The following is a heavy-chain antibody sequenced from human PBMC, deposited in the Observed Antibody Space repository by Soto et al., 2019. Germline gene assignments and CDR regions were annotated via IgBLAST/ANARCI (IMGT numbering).Heavy chain of an antibody. V-gene: IGHV6-1*01. D-gene: IGHD6-19*01. CDR2: TYYRSKWYN. CDR3: ARDHGYSSGWYLKGNNWFDP. Sequence: PSQTLSLTCAISGDRVSSNSAAWNWIRPSPSRGLEWLGRTYYRSKWYNDYAVSVKSRITINPDTSKNQFSLQLNSVTPEDTAVYYCARDHGYSSGWYLKGNNWFDPWGQGTLVTVSS. CDR1: GDRVSSNSAA. J-gene: IGHJ5*02.